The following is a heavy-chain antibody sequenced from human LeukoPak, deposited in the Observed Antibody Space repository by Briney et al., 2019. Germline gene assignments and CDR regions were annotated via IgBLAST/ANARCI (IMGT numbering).Heavy chain of an antibody. J-gene: IGHJ4*02. CDR2: IYSGGST. CDR3: ARADYGDYSTHFDY. D-gene: IGHD4-17*01. V-gene: IGHV3-66*01. CDR1: GFTVSSNY. Sequence: GGSLRLSCAASGFTVSSNYMSWVRQAPGKGLEWVSVIYSGGSTYYADSVKGRFTISRDNSKNPLYLQVNSLRAEDTAVYYCARADYGDYSTHFDYWGQGTLVTVSS.